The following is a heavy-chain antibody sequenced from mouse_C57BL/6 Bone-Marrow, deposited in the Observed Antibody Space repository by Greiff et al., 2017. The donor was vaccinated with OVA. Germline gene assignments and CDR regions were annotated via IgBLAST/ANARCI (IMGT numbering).Heavy chain of an antibody. CDR1: GFTFSSYG. D-gene: IGHD2-5*01. V-gene: IGHV5-6*01. CDR2: ISSGGSYT. Sequence: EVKLMESGGDLVKPGGSLKLSCAASGFTFSSYGMSWVRQTPDKRLEWVATISSGGSYTYYPDSVKGRFTISRDNAKNTLYLQMCSLKSEDTAMYYCARTGSNYSFYWGQGTSVTVSS. CDR3: ARTGSNYSFY. J-gene: IGHJ4*01.